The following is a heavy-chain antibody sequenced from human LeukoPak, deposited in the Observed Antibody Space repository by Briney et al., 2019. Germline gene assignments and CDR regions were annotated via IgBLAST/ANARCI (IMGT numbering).Heavy chain of an antibody. CDR3: ARAGLTYNILTGYDAPINYFDY. CDR2: INLSGDST. J-gene: IGHJ4*02. CDR1: GYTFTSYY. Sequence: AAGKVSCKASGYTFTSYYMHWVRQAPGQGLEWMGIINLSGDSTSYAQKFQGRVTMTRDTSTSTVYMELSSLSSEDTAVYYCARAGLTYNILTGYDAPINYFDYWGQGTLVTVSS. V-gene: IGHV1-46*01. D-gene: IGHD3-9*01.